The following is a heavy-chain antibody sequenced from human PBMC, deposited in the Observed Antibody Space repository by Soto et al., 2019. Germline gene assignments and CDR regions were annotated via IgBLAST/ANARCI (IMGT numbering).Heavy chain of an antibody. CDR2: SRDKGNSYST. CDR1: GFTFSDYY. J-gene: IGHJ4*02. CDR3: ARSIPGTTSFDS. Sequence: PGGSLRLSCAGSGFTFSDYYIDWVRQAPGKGLEWVGRSRDKGNSYSTDYAASVKGRFTVSRDTSKNSLYLQMNSLKADDTALYYCARSIPGTTSFDSWGQGTRVTVSS. V-gene: IGHV3-72*01. D-gene: IGHD1-7*01.